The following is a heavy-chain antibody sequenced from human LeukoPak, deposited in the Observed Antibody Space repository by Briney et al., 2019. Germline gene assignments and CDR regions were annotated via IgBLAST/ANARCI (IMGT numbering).Heavy chain of an antibody. V-gene: IGHV1-18*01. J-gene: IGHJ5*01. CDR2: ISAYNGNK. Sequence: ASVTDSFKASLYTYTSYGISWVRQAPGQGGAWMGWISAYNGNKNYTQKLQGRVTMTTDTSTSTAYMELRSLRSDDTAVYYCERAEGITIFGVVILTPNWFDSGGQGTLAAVSA. CDR3: ERAEGITIFGVVILTPNWFDS. D-gene: IGHD3-3*01. CDR1: LYTYTSYG.